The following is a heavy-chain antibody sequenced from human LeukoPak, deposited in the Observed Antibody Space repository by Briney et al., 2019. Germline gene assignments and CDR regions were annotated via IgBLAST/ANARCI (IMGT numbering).Heavy chain of an antibody. D-gene: IGHD3-16*01. CDR3: ASQSYARFDP. J-gene: IGHJ5*02. CDR2: IKPDGSEA. CDR1: GFTFSSRW. V-gene: IGHV3-7*01. Sequence: PGGSLRLTCAASGFTFSSRWMSWVRQAPGKGLEWVGNIKPDGSEAYHVDSVKGRFTISRDNARNSLFLQMNSLRVEDTAVYYCASQSYARFDPWGQGTLVTVSS.